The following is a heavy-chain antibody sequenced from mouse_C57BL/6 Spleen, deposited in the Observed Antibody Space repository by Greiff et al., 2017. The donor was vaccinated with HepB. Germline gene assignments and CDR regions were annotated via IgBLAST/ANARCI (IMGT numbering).Heavy chain of an antibody. V-gene: IGHV1-69*01. CDR2: IDPSDSYT. Sequence: VQLQQSGAELVMPGASVKLSCKASGYTFTSYWMHWVKQRPGQGLEWIGEIDPSDSYTNYNQKFKGKSTLTVDKSSSTAYMQLSSLTSEDSAVYYCARSNYSNYGYYFDYWGQGTTLTVSS. CDR3: ARSNYSNYGYYFDY. J-gene: IGHJ2*01. CDR1: GYTFTSYW. D-gene: IGHD2-5*01.